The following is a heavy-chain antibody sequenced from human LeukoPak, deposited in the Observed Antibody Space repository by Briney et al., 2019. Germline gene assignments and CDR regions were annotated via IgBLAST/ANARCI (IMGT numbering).Heavy chain of an antibody. J-gene: IGHJ6*02. CDR3: AKYSSSSNYYYGMDV. Sequence: GGSLRLSCAASGFTFSNYGMPWVRQAPGKGLEWVTLIWYDGSDKYYADSVKGRFTISRDNSKNTLYLQMSSLRAEDTAVYYCAKYSSSSNYYYGMDVWGQGTTVTVSS. CDR2: IWYDGSDK. D-gene: IGHD6-6*01. CDR1: GFTFSNYG. V-gene: IGHV3-33*08.